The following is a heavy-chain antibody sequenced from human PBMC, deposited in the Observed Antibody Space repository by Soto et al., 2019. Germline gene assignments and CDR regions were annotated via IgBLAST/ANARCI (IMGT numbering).Heavy chain of an antibody. V-gene: IGHV3-33*01. CDR3: ARGQFDDSSGGFDY. CDR2: IWYDGSNT. CDR1: GFTFSSYG. D-gene: IGHD3-22*01. J-gene: IGHJ4*02. Sequence: QVQLVESGGGVVQPGRSLRLSCAASGFTFSSYGMHWVRQAPGKGLEWVAVIWYDGSNTYYADSVKGRFTISRDNSKNTLYLQMNSLRAEDTDVYYCARGQFDDSSGGFDYWGQGTLVTVSS.